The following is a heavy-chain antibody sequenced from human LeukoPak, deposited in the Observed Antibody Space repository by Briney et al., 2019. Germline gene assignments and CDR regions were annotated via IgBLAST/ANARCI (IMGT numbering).Heavy chain of an antibody. J-gene: IGHJ6*03. V-gene: IGHV3-7*01. CDR1: GFTLGSFW. CDR3: ARLYCSSTSCHTLHYYYMDV. D-gene: IGHD2-2*02. CDR2: IEEVGSEK. Sequence: GGSLRLSCAASGFTLGSFWMTWFGQVQGKGREWVADIEEVGSEKYYVDSVKGRFTISRDNAKNSLYLQMNSLRAEGTALYYCARLYCSSTSCHTLHYYYMDVWGKGTTVTVSS.